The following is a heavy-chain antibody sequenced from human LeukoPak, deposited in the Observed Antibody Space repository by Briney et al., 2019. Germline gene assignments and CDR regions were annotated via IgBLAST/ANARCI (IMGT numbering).Heavy chain of an antibody. Sequence: SETLSLTCAVYGGPFRGFFWSWIRQAPGKGLEWIGEVSHSGSSNYNPSLKSRINISLDTSKSQFSLRLTSVTAADTAVYYCARGIFYGGRDQYIWLDLWGQGTLVTVSS. CDR1: GGPFRGFF. CDR3: ARGIFYGGRDQYIWLDL. CDR2: VSHSGSS. D-gene: IGHD4-23*01. V-gene: IGHV4-34*01. J-gene: IGHJ5*02.